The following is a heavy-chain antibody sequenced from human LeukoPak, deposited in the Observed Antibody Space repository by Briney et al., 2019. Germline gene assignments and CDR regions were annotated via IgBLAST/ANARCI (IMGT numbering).Heavy chain of an antibody. D-gene: IGHD1-26*01. V-gene: IGHV1-2*06. CDR1: GYSFAEYY. Sequence: ASVKVSCKASGYSFAEYYIHWVRQAPGQGLEWMGRINPKSGGTDYVQNFQGRVTMTRDTSITTAYMELSSLRSDGTAVYYCAREVGATDNSFDYWGQGTLVTVSS. CDR2: INPKSGGT. J-gene: IGHJ4*02. CDR3: AREVGATDNSFDY.